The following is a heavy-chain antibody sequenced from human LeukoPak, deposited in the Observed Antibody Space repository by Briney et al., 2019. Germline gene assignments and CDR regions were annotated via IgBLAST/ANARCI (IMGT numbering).Heavy chain of an antibody. Sequence: GGSLRLSCTGSGFTFGGHAMSWVRQAPGKGLEWVGFIRSKAYRGTTEYAASVKGRFTISRDDSASIAYLQMNSLKTVDTAVYYCARGPIQLWIHNAMDVWGQGTTVTVSS. V-gene: IGHV3-49*04. D-gene: IGHD1-1*01. J-gene: IGHJ6*02. CDR2: IRSKAYRGTT. CDR1: GFTFGGHA. CDR3: ARGPIQLWIHNAMDV.